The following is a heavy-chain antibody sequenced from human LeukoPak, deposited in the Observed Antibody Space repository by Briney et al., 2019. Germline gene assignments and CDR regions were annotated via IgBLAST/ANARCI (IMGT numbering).Heavy chain of an antibody. J-gene: IGHJ5*02. CDR1: GYTLTELS. Sequence: ASVKVSCKVSGYTLTELSMHWVRQAPGQGLEWMGGIIPIFGTANYAQKFQGRVTITADKSTSTAYMELSSLRSEDTAVYYCARDSGWFDPWGQGTLVTVSS. D-gene: IGHD1-26*01. V-gene: IGHV1-69*06. CDR3: ARDSGWFDP. CDR2: IIPIFGTA.